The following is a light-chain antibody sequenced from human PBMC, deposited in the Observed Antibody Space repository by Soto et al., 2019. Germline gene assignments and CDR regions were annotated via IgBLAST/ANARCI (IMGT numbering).Light chain of an antibody. CDR1: QSVSSKY. CDR2: GTS. CDR3: QQYGSSLFT. J-gene: IGKJ3*01. V-gene: IGKV3-20*01. Sequence: DIVLTQSPGTLSLSPGERATLSCRASQSVSSKYLAWYQQKPGQPPRVLIYGTSIRATGIPERFSGGGSGTDLTRTITRLESEDFAVYYCQQYGSSLFTFGPGTKVDFK.